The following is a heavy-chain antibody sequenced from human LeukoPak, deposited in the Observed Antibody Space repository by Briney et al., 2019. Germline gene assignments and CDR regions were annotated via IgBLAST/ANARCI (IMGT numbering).Heavy chain of an antibody. CDR1: GGSISRYY. CDR3: ARVGGSYSVGNWFDP. Sequence: SETLSLTCTVSGGSISRYYWSWIRQPPGKGLEWIGYIYYSGSTNYNPSLKSRVTISVDTSKNQFSLKLSSVTAADTAVYYCARVGGSYSVGNWFDPWGQGTLVTVSS. CDR2: IYYSGST. J-gene: IGHJ5*02. D-gene: IGHD1-26*01. V-gene: IGHV4-59*01.